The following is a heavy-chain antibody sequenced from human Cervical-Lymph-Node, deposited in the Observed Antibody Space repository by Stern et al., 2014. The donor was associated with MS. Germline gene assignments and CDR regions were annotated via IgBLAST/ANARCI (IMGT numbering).Heavy chain of an antibody. CDR3: ARGGRGVGLEY. CDR2: VPYDGTQI. CDR1: GFTFSTYA. V-gene: IGHV3-30-3*01. J-gene: IGHJ4*02. Sequence: VQLVESGGGVVQPGRSLSLSCVASGFTFSTYAMHWVRQAPGKGLEWVAFVPYDGTQINSTDSVKARFTISRDNSKNTLYLHMNSLRDEDTAVYFCARGGRGVGLEYWGQGALVTVSS. D-gene: IGHD3-10*01.